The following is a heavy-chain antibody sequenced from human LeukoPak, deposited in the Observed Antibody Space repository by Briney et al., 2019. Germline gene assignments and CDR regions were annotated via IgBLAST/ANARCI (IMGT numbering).Heavy chain of an antibody. D-gene: IGHD4-17*01. Sequence: GESLRLSCAASGFTFSAYWMTWVRQAPGKGLAWVANIIEGGDVKYYVDSVKGRFTISRDNAKNTLYLQMNSLRAEDTAVYYCARGDSVTFDYWGQGTLVTVSS. CDR2: IIEGGDVK. CDR3: ARGDSVTFDY. V-gene: IGHV3-7*01. CDR1: GFTFSAYW. J-gene: IGHJ4*02.